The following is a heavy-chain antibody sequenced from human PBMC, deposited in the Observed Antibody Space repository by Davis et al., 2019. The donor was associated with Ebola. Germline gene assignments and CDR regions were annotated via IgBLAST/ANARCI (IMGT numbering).Heavy chain of an antibody. V-gene: IGHV4-4*02. CDR3: ARDRPTFSSSWYGDNWFDP. CDR1: GGSISSSNW. D-gene: IGHD6-13*01. J-gene: IGHJ5*02. Sequence: SETLSLTCAVSGGSISSSNWWSWVRQPPGKGLEWIGEIYHSGSTNYNPSLKSRVTISVDKSKNQFSLKLSSVTAADTAVYYCARDRPTFSSSWYGDNWFDPWGQGTLVTVSS. CDR2: IYHSGST.